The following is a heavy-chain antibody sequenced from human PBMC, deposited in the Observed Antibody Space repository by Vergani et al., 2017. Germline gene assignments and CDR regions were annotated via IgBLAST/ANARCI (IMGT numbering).Heavy chain of an antibody. J-gene: IGHJ4*02. CDR3: AKVFLGTVTTPIFDY. Sequence: EVQLVESGGGLIQPGGSLRLSCAASGFTVSSNYMSWVRQAPGKGLEWVSVIYSGGSTYYADSVKGRFTISRDNSKNTLYLQMNSLRAEDTAVYYCAKVFLGTVTTPIFDYWGQGTLVTVSS. V-gene: IGHV3-53*01. CDR2: IYSGGST. CDR1: GFTVSSNY. D-gene: IGHD4-17*01.